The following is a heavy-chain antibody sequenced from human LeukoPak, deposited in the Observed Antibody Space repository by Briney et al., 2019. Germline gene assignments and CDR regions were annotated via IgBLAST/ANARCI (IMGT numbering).Heavy chain of an antibody. J-gene: IGHJ3*01. V-gene: IGHV3-7*01. D-gene: IGHD3-10*01. CDR1: GFSFDIYW. CDR2: IKKDGSLK. Sequence: QPGGSLLLSCAASGFSFDIYWMTWVRPAPGEGLEWVANIKKDGSLKQNVDAGRGRFTVSRDNAKNSLYLQMNSLRADDTAVYYCVSLRVSTVRDSFDLWGQGTMVTVSS. CDR3: VSLRVSTVRDSFDL.